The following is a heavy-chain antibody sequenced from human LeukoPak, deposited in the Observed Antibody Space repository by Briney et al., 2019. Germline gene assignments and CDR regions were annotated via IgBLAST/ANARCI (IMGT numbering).Heavy chain of an antibody. D-gene: IGHD6-19*01. CDR2: IYYSGST. Sequence: SETLSLTCTVSGGSISSYYWSWIRQPPGKGLEWIGYIYYSGSTNYNPSLKSRVTISVDTSKNQFSLKLSPVTAADTAVYYCARDSSGWYDFDYWGQGTLVTVSS. CDR3: ARDSSGWYDFDY. V-gene: IGHV4-59*12. J-gene: IGHJ4*02. CDR1: GGSISSYY.